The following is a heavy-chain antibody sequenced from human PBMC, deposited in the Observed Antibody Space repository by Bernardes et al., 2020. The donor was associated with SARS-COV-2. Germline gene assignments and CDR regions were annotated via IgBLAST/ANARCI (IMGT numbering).Heavy chain of an antibody. V-gene: IGHV1-2*04. CDR1: GYTFTGYY. CDR2: INPNSGGT. CDR3: ARGWGVVVRWGGKYYFDY. Sequence: ASVKVSCKASGYTFTGYYMHWVRQAPGQGLEWMGWINPNSGGTNYAQKFQGWVTMTRDTSISTAYMELSRLRSDDTAVYYCARGWGVVVRWGGKYYFDYWGQGTLVTVSS. J-gene: IGHJ4*02. D-gene: IGHD2-2*01.